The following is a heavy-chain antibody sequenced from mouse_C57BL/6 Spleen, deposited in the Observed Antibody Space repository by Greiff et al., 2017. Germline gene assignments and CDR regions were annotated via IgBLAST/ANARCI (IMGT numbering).Heavy chain of an antibody. D-gene: IGHD3-2*02. CDR3: ARSQDGQLRLVDY. J-gene: IGHJ2*01. V-gene: IGHV1-69*01. Sequence: VQLQQSGAELVMPGASVKLSCKASGYTFTSYWMHWVKQRPGQGLEWIGEIDPSDSYTNYNQKFKGKSTLTVDKSSSTAYMQLSSLTSEDSAVYYCARSQDGQLRLVDYWGQGTTLTVSS. CDR1: GYTFTSYW. CDR2: IDPSDSYT.